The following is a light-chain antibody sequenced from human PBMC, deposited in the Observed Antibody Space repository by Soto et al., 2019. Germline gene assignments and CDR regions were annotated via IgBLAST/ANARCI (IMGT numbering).Light chain of an antibody. CDR2: DAS. CDR1: QDISNY. Sequence: DVQMTQSPSSLSASVGDRVTITFQASQDISNYLNRYQQKPGKATKILIDDASNLETGVPSRFSGSGAETDFTFTSSSLQPVDFATYYCQQYDNHPFTCGPGTKVDIK. J-gene: IGKJ3*01. V-gene: IGKV1-33*01. CDR3: QQYDNHPFT.